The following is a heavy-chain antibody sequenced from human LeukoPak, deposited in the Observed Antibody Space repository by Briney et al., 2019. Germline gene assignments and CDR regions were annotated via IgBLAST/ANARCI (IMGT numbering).Heavy chain of an antibody. J-gene: IGHJ4*02. V-gene: IGHV4-4*07. CDR2: IYTSGST. CDR3: AREQQLVRGQVFTDY. Sequence: SETLSLTCTVSGGSLSSYYWSWIRQPAGKGLEWIGRIYTSGSTNYNPSLKSRVTMSVDTSKNQFSLKLSSVTAADTAVYYCAREQQLVRGQVFTDYWGQGTLVTVSS. D-gene: IGHD6-13*01. CDR1: GGSLSSYY.